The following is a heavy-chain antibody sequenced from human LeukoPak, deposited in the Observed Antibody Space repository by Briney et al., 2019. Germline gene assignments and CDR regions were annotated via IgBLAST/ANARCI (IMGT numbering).Heavy chain of an antibody. V-gene: IGHV4-61*02. CDR3: ARCESVVGASYYYYYLDV. D-gene: IGHD1-26*01. Sequence: SETLSLTCTVSGGSISSGSYYWSWIRQPAGKGLEWIGRIYTSGSTNYNPSLKSRVTISVDTSKNQFSLKLSSVTAADTAVYYCARCESVVGASYYYYYLDVWGKGTTVTISS. CDR2: IYTSGST. J-gene: IGHJ6*03. CDR1: GGSISSGSYY.